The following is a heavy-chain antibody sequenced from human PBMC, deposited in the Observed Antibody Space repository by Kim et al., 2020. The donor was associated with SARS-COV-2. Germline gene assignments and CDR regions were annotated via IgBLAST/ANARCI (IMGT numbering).Heavy chain of an antibody. CDR3: ASGLNDAHWVY. CDR1: GFTFSNYV. Sequence: GGSLRLSCAASGFTFSNYVMHWVRQAPGKGLEWVAFISHDGSNKYYTDSVRGRFTVSRDNSNNTLYLQMNNLTAEDTAVYYCASGLNDAHWVYWGQGTLVTVSS. V-gene: IGHV3-30-3*01. D-gene: IGHD7-27*01. CDR2: ISHDGSNK. J-gene: IGHJ4*02.